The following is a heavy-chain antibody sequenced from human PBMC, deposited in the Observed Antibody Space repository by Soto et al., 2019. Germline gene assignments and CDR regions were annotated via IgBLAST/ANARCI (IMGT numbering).Heavy chain of an antibody. V-gene: IGHV1-8*01. D-gene: IGHD2-2*01. J-gene: IGHJ5*02. Sequence: QVQLVQSGAEVKKPGASVKVSCKASGYTFTSYDINWVRQATGQGLEWMGWMNPNSGNTGYAQKFQGRVTMTRNTSISTAYMELSSLRSEDTAVYYCARGLNCSSTSCPHYNWFDPWGKGTLVTVSS. CDR2: MNPNSGNT. CDR1: GYTFTSYD. CDR3: ARGLNCSSTSCPHYNWFDP.